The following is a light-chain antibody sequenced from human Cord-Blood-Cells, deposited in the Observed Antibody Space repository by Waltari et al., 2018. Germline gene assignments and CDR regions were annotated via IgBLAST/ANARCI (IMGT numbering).Light chain of an antibody. V-gene: IGLV2-8*01. Sequence: QSALTQPPSASGSPGQSVTISCTGTSSDVGGYNYVSWYQQHPGKAPKLMIYEVSKRPSGVPDRCSGSKYGNTASLTVSGLQAEDEADYYCSSYAGSNNRVFGGGTKLTVL. CDR1: SSDVGGYNY. J-gene: IGLJ3*02. CDR3: SSYAGSNNRV. CDR2: EVS.